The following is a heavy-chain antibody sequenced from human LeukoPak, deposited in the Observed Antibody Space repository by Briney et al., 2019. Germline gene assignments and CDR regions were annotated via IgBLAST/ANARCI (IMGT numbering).Heavy chain of an antibody. CDR3: VREDCRGVCSSRLDC. CDR2: INSDGSNI. J-gene: IGHJ4*02. Sequence: GGSLRLSCAAFGYTLGDFWMHWVRRGPGKGLDWVSRINSDGSNIDYADSVKGRFTISRDNAMNTLYLQMNSLRVEDTAVYYCVREDCRGVCSSRLDCWGRGTVVSVSS. D-gene: IGHD2-21*02. V-gene: IGHV3-74*01. CDR1: GYTLGDFW.